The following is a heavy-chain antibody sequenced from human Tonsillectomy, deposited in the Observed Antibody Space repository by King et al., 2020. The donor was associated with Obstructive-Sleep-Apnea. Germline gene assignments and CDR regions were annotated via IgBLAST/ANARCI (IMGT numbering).Heavy chain of an antibody. J-gene: IGHJ3*02. CDR2: ITWNSGTI. CDR1: GFTFDDYA. V-gene: IGHV3-9*01. CDR3: AKEGGI. Sequence: EVQLVESGGGLVQPGRSLRLSCTASGFTFDDYAMHCVRQAPGKGLEWVSGITWNSGTIAYADSVKGRFTISRDNAKNSLYLQMNSLRAEDTALYYCAKEGGIWGQGTMVTVSS.